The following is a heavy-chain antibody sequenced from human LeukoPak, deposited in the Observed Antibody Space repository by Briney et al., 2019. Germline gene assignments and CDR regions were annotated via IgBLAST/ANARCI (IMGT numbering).Heavy chain of an antibody. J-gene: IGHJ5*02. CDR2: IYYSGST. CDR3: ARDKIAYDFWSGYPDLPAVWFDP. CDR1: GGSISSYY. D-gene: IGHD3-3*01. Sequence: SETLSLTCTVSGGSISSYYLSWARQPPGKGLEWIGYIYYSGSTNYNPSLKSRVTISVDTSKNQFSLKLSSVTAADTAVYYCARDKIAYDFWSGYPDLPAVWFDPWGQGTLVTVSS. V-gene: IGHV4-59*01.